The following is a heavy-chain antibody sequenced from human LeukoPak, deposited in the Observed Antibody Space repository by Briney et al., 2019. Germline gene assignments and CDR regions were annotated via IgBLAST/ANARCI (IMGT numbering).Heavy chain of an antibody. CDR1: GGSISSSSYY. V-gene: IGHV4-39*01. Sequence: PSETLSLTCTVSGGSISSSSYYWGWIRQPPGKGLEWIGSIYYSGSTYYNPSLKSRVTISVDTSKNQFSLKLGSVTAADTAVYYCARHHGGSYPLHMSDWGQGTLVTVSS. J-gene: IGHJ4*02. CDR3: ARHHGGSYPLHMSD. CDR2: IYYSGST. D-gene: IGHD1-26*01.